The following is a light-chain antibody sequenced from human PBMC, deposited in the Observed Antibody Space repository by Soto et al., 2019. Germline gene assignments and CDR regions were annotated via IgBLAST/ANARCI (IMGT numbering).Light chain of an antibody. CDR3: QQYASSPRT. Sequence: EIVLTQSPGTLSLSPGERATLSCSASQSVSSSYLAWYQQKPGQAPRLLIYDASTRATGIPARFSGSGSGTDFTLTISRLEPEDFAVYYCQQYASSPRTFGQGTKVDI. CDR1: QSVSSSY. CDR2: DAS. V-gene: IGKV3-20*01. J-gene: IGKJ1*01.